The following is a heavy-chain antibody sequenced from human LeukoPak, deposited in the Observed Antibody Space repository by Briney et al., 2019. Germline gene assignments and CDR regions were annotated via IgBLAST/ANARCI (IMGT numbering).Heavy chain of an antibody. Sequence: SETPSLTCTVSGGSIISSSYYWGWIRQSPGRGLEWIGSLYYRGDTSYNPSLKSRVRILVDKSKNQFSLKLTSVTATDTAVFYCARAARLQISIIKMIHYAFDVWGQGTMVTVSS. V-gene: IGHV4-39*01. CDR1: GGSIISSSYY. J-gene: IGHJ3*01. CDR3: ARAARLQISIIKMIHYAFDV. CDR2: LYYRGDT. D-gene: IGHD4-11*01.